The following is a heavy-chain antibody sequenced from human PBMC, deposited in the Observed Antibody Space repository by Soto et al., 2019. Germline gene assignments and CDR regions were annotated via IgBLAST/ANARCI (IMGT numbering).Heavy chain of an antibody. J-gene: IGHJ5*02. CDR1: GGSFSGYY. CDR2: INHSGST. V-gene: IGHV4-34*01. Sequence: QVQLQQWGAGLLKPSETLSLTCAVYGGSFSGYYWSWIRQPPGKGLEWIGEINHSGSTNYNPPLKSRVTISVDTSKNQFSLKLSSVTAADTAVYYCARAPYSSSWGWFDPWGQGTLVTVSS. D-gene: IGHD6-13*01. CDR3: ARAPYSSSWGWFDP.